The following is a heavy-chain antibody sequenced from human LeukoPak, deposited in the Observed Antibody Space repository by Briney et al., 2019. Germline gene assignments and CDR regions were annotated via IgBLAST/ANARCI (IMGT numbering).Heavy chain of an antibody. CDR1: GFTFSSFN. Sequence: PGGSLRLSCAASGFTFSSFNMNWVRQAPGKGLEWVSSISTTSSYIYYADSVKGRFTISRDNAKNSLFLQVNSLSAEDTAVYYCARDCGGGCHSGQTYFSYYYYGMDVWGQGNTVTVSS. CDR3: ARDCGGGCHSGQTYFSYYYYGMDV. D-gene: IGHD2-15*01. J-gene: IGHJ6*02. CDR2: ISTTSSYI. V-gene: IGHV3-21*01.